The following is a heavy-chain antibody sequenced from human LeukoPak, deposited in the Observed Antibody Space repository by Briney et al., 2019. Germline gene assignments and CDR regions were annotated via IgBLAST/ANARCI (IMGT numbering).Heavy chain of an antibody. D-gene: IGHD1-14*01. CDR3: AKARAPGTPDS. CDR2: IHYSGST. Sequence: SETLSLTCAGSGGSIITYYWSWLRQPPGKGLEWIAYIHYSGSTNYNPSFKSRGTIPIDTSKNEFSLRLNSVTAADTAVYYCAKARAPGTPDSWGQGTLVTVSS. V-gene: IGHV4-59*01. CDR1: GGSIITYY. J-gene: IGHJ4*02.